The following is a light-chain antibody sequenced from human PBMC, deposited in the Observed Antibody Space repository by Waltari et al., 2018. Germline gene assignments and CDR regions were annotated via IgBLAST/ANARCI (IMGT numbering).Light chain of an antibody. CDR1: SGDLVIGNR. Sequence: QSALTQPASVSGSPGQSIPISGTGTSGDLVIGNRVSWYQQYPGKAPKLMIYDVSSRPSGVSDRFSGSKSGNTASLTISGLQVEDEADYYCSSYTTNTRVFGGGTKLTVL. J-gene: IGLJ3*02. CDR3: SSYTTNTRV. CDR2: DVS. V-gene: IGLV2-14*03.